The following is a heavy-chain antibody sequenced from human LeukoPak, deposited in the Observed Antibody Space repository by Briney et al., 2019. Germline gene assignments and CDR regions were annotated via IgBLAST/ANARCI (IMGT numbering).Heavy chain of an antibody. CDR3: ARGARSGQTVQLGY. D-gene: IGHD2-15*01. CDR1: GFTVSSNY. CDR2: IYSGGST. V-gene: IGHV3-53*01. J-gene: IGHJ4*02. Sequence: GGSLRLSCAVSGFTVSSNYMSWVRQAPGEGLEWVSVIYSGGSTYYADSVKGRFTISRDNSKNTLYLQMNSLRAEDTAVYYCARGARSGQTVQLGYWGQGTLVTVSS.